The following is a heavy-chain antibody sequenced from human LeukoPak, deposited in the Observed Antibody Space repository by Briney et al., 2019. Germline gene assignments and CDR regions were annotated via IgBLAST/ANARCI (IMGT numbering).Heavy chain of an antibody. V-gene: IGHV1-69*05. D-gene: IGHD3-22*01. J-gene: IGHJ4*02. CDR3: ARDSLGYDSSGYYFRGFDY. CDR2: IIPIFGTA. Sequence: SVKDSCKASGGTFSRYAISWVRQAPGQGLEWMGRIIPIFGTANYAQKFQGRVTITTDESTSTAYMELSSLRSEDTAVYYCARDSLGYDSSGYYFRGFDYWGQGTLVTVSS. CDR1: GGTFSRYA.